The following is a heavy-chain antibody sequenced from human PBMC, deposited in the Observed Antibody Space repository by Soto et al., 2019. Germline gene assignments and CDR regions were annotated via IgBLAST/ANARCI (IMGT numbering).Heavy chain of an antibody. CDR1: GFTFSSFW. Sequence: EVQLVESGGGLVQPGGSLRLSCVVSGFTFSSFWMHWVRQAPGEGLVWVSRINTDGSSTSYADSVKGRFTISRDNAKNTLYLQMNSLRVEDTAMYYCAKRVVDTFGLSYWGQGTLVTVSS. CDR2: INTDGSST. V-gene: IGHV3-74*01. J-gene: IGHJ4*02. CDR3: AKRVVDTFGLSY. D-gene: IGHD2-2*01.